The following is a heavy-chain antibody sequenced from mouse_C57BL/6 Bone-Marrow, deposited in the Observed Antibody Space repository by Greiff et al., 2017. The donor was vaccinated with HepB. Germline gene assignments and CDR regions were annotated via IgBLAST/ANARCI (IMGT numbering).Heavy chain of an antibody. Sequence: QVTLKECGPGILQSSQTLSLTCSFSGFSLSTSGMGVSWIRQPSGKGLEWLAHIYWDDDKRYNPSLKSRLTISKDTSRNQVFLKITSVDTADTATYYCARRDLLMGAMDYWGQGTSVTVSS. V-gene: IGHV8-12*01. CDR2: IYWDDDK. CDR3: ARRDLLMGAMDY. CDR1: GFSLSTSGMG. J-gene: IGHJ4*01.